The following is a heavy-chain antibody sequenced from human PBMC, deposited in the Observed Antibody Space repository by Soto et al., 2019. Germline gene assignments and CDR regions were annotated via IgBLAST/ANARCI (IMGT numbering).Heavy chain of an antibody. J-gene: IGHJ4*02. CDR3: AGDYGTEYDYFDH. CDR1: GDSVSSNSAA. Sequence: PSQTLSLTCAISGDSVSSNSAAWNWIRQSPSRGLEWLARTYYRSKWYTDYADSLKGRITIIPDASKNQLSLYLSSVTPEDTAVYYCAGDYGTEYDYFDHWGQGTLVTVSS. CDR2: TYYRSKWYT. D-gene: IGHD1-7*01. V-gene: IGHV6-1*01.